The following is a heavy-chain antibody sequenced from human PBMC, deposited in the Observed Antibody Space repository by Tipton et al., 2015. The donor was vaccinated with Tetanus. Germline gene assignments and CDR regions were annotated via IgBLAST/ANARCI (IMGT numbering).Heavy chain of an antibody. D-gene: IGHD3-10*01. CDR3: VRDPHTIRTGNHRGFDY. CDR1: GFDFRSDW. CDR2: IKQDGNEK. V-gene: IGHV3-7*03. Sequence: GSLRLSCAASGFDFRSDWMTWVRQAPGKGLEWVANIKQDGNEKYHVDSVKGRFTISRDNGKNLLYLQMNSLRVEDTAVYYCVRDPHTIRTGNHRGFDYWGQGTKVTVSS. J-gene: IGHJ4*02.